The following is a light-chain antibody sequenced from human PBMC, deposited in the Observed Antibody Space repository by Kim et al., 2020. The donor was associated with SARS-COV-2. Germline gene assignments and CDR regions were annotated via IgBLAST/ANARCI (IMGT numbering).Light chain of an antibody. V-gene: IGLV2-8*01. Sequence: QSALTQPPSASRSPGQSVTITCTGTSSDVGGNKYVSWYQQHPGKAPKLILYEVNKRPSGVPDRFSGSKSGNTASLTVSGLQAEDEADYYCSSYAGSDDWVIGGGTQLTVL. CDR2: EVN. CDR1: SSDVGGNKY. J-gene: IGLJ3*02. CDR3: SSYAGSDDWV.